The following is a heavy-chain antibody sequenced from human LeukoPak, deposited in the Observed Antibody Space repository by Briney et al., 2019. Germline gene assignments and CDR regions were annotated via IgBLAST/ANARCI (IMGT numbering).Heavy chain of an antibody. CDR3: TVGGVIWRMAV. V-gene: IGHV3-66*01. J-gene: IGHJ6*02. Sequence: PGGSLRLSCEVSGFTVTSNYMSWVRQAPGKGLEWVSFVYPGGFTDHSDAVKGRFTISRDPSRNTVYFQMNNLRAEDTAVYYCTVGGVIWRMAVWGQGTTVAVSS. D-gene: IGHD3-10*01. CDR1: GFTVTSNY. CDR2: VYPGGFT.